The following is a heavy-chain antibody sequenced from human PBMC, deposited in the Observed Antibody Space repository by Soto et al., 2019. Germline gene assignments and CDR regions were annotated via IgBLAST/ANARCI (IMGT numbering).Heavy chain of an antibody. Sequence: QVQLQESGPGLVKPSETLSLICAVSGGSISRSNWWSWVRQPPGKGLEWIGEIYHSGLTDYNPSLKSRVTMSIDKSKIQFTLNLTSVTAADTAIYYGTRVLGALGNRWYLDLWGRGTLVSVSS. V-gene: IGHV4-4*02. CDR3: TRVLGALGNRWYLDL. J-gene: IGHJ2*01. D-gene: IGHD2-15*01. CDR1: GGSISRSNW. CDR2: IYHSGLT.